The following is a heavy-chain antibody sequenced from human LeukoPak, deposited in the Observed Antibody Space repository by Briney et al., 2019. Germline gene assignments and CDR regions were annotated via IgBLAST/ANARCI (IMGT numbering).Heavy chain of an antibody. CDR2: IYPGDSDT. J-gene: IGHJ6*03. Sequence: GESLKISCKGSGYSFTSYWIGWVRQMPGKGLEWMGIIYPGDSDTRYSPSFQGQVTISADKSISTAYLQWSSLKASDTAMYYCARFNYDILTGYLPYYYYYYMDVWGKGTTVTVSS. CDR3: ARFNYDILTGYLPYYYYYYMDV. CDR1: GYSFTSYW. D-gene: IGHD3-9*01. V-gene: IGHV5-51*01.